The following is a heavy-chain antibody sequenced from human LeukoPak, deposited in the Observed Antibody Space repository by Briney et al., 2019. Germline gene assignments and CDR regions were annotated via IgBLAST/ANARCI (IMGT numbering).Heavy chain of an antibody. J-gene: IGHJ4*02. V-gene: IGHV6-1*01. CDR2: TYYRSKWYN. Sequence: SQSLSLTCAISGDSVSSNSAAWNWSRQSPSRGLEWLGRTYYRSKWYNDYAVSVKSRITINPDTSKNQFSLQLNSVTPEDTAVYYCARGYSSSYSPLEIDYWGQGTLVTVSS. CDR3: ARGYSSSYSPLEIDY. CDR1: GDSVSSNSAA. D-gene: IGHD6-6*01.